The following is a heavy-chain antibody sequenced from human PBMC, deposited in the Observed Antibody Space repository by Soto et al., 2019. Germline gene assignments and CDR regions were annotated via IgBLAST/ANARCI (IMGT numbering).Heavy chain of an antibody. Sequence: QVQLVQSGAEVKKPGASVKVSCKASGYTFTSYGISWVRQAPGQGLEWMGWISAYNGNTNYAQKPQGKGNKNNRPSTDQGQNGPEGPETGGTARVYWSKEPRAYGMDVWGQGTTVTVSS. CDR1: GYTFTSYG. CDR2: ISAYNGNT. V-gene: IGHV1-18*01. D-gene: IGHD1-1*01. CDR3: SKEPRAYGMDV. J-gene: IGHJ6*02.